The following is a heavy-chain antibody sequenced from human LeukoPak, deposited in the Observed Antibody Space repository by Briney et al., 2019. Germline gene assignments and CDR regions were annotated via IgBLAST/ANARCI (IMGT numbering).Heavy chain of an antibody. CDR1: GSSIGTYS. J-gene: IGHJ3*02. D-gene: IGHD5-24*01. CDR2: IYSTGST. CDR3: ARHRAEMATITDDAFDM. Sequence: SETLSLTCTVSGSSIGTYSWSWIRQPPGKGLEWIGYIYSTGSTHSNPSLKSRGTMSLDTSKNQFSLRLSSVTAADTAVFYCARHRAEMATITDDAFDMWGQGTMVTASS. V-gene: IGHV4-4*09.